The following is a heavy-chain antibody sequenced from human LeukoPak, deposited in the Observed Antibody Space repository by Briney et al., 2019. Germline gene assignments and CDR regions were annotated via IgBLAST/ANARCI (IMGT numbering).Heavy chain of an antibody. D-gene: IGHD6-13*01. J-gene: IGHJ6*03. Sequence: SETLSLTCAVYGGSFSGYYWSWIRQPPGKGLEWIGEINHSGSTNYNPSLKSRVTISVDTSKNQFSLKLSSVTAADTAVYYCARVLAAAGYYYYYYMDVWGKGTTVTVSS. V-gene: IGHV4-34*01. CDR3: ARVLAAAGYYYYYYMDV. CDR1: GGSFSGYY. CDR2: INHSGST.